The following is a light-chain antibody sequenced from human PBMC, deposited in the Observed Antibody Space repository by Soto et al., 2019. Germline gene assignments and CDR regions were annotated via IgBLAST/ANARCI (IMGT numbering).Light chain of an antibody. Sequence: EIVMTQSPATLSVSPGERATLSCRASQSVSGNLAWYQQKPGQAPRLLIYGASTRATGIPARFSGSGSGTDFTLIISSLQSEDFALYYCQQYNNWPPTFGQGTRLEIK. V-gene: IGKV3-15*01. CDR3: QQYNNWPPT. J-gene: IGKJ5*01. CDR1: QSVSGN. CDR2: GAS.